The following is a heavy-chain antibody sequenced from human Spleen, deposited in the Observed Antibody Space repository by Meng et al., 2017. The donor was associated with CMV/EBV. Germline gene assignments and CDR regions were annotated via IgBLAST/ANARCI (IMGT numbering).Heavy chain of an antibody. D-gene: IGHD2-2*01. CDR1: GFTFSSYA. CDR3: ARSVVVPAATTGLDY. V-gene: IGHV3-30-3*01. J-gene: IGHJ4*02. Sequence: GGSLRLSCAASGFTFSSYAMHWVRQAPGKGLEWVAVISYDGSNKYYADSVKGRFTISRDNSKNTLYLQMNSLRAEDTAVYYCARSVVVPAATTGLDYWGQGTLVTVSS. CDR2: ISYDGSNK.